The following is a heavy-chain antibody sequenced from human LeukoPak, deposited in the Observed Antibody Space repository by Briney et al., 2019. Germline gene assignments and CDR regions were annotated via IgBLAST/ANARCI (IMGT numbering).Heavy chain of an antibody. Sequence: SETLSLTCTVSGGSISSGSYYWSWIRQPAGKGLEWIGRIYTSGSTNYNPSLKSRVTISVDTSKNQFSLKLSSVTAADTAVYYCARETRPYNWFDPWGQGTLVTVSS. J-gene: IGHJ5*02. CDR2: IYTSGST. CDR1: GGSISSGSYY. V-gene: IGHV4-61*02. CDR3: ARETRPYNWFDP.